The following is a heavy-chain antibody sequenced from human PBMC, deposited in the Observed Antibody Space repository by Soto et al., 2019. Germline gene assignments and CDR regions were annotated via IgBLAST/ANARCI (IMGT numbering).Heavy chain of an antibody. J-gene: IGHJ4*02. CDR1: GFAFSTSD. D-gene: IGHD4-17*01. CDR2: ISYDGGNQ. CDR3: AKNLGDRGDV. Sequence: QVRLVESGGGVVLPGRPLRLSCAASGFAFSTSDIHWVRQAPGKGVEWVALISYDGGNQYYADSVKGRFTISRDNSKSTLYLQMNSLTTEDTSFYYCAKNLGDRGDVWGQGTLVTVSS. V-gene: IGHV3-30*18.